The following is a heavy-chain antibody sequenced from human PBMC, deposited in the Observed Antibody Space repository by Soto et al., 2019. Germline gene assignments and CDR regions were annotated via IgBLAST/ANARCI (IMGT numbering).Heavy chain of an antibody. Sequence: SVKVSCKASGGTFSSYPISWVRQAPGQGLEWMGGIIPIFGTANYAQKFQGRVTITADESTSTAYMELSSLRSEDTAVYYCARGCGGDCYSYYYYSMDVWGQGTTVTVSS. CDR1: GGTFSSYP. CDR2: IIPIFGTA. J-gene: IGHJ6*02. CDR3: ARGCGGDCYSYYYYSMDV. V-gene: IGHV1-69*13. D-gene: IGHD2-21*02.